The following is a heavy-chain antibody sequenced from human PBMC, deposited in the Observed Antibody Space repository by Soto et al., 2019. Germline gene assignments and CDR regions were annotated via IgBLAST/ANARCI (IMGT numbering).Heavy chain of an antibody. CDR3: ARTYSRRWSSWALFDL. J-gene: IGHJ4*02. CDR2: MYYSGST. D-gene: IGHD6-13*01. Sequence: QLQLQESGPGLVKPSETLSLTCSVSGGSISSSGHYWGWIRQPPGKGLEWIGSMYYSGSTYHNPPLKRRVTISVDTSKNQFSLKLKSVTAADTAVYYCARTYSRRWSSWALFDLWGQGTLVTVSS. CDR1: GGSISSSGHY. V-gene: IGHV4-39*01.